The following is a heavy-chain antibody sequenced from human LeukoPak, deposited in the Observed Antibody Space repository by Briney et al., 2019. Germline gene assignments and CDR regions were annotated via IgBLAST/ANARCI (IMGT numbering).Heavy chain of an antibody. J-gene: IGHJ4*02. V-gene: IGHV3-66*01. CDR2: IYSGDST. CDR3: HFVMVAAIPFFDY. CDR1: GFTVSSNY. D-gene: IGHD2-21*02. Sequence: PGGSLRLSCAASGFTVSSNYMSWVRQAPGKGLEWVSVIYSGDSTYYADSVKGRFTISRDKNEKTLYLQMNNLRAEDTAVYYCHFVMVAAIPFFDYWGQGTLVAVSS.